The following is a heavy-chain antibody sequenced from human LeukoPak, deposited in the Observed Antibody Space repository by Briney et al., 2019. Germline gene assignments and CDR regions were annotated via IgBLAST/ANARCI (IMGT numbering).Heavy chain of an antibody. J-gene: IGHJ4*02. CDR3: ARTLDTSGWYSPFDC. CDR1: GYTFNHYF. CDR2: INPNGGGT. V-gene: IGHV1-2*02. Sequence: ASVKVSCKASGYTFNHYFMHWVRQAPGQGREWMGWINPNGGGTDYAQRFQGRITLTRDTSISTAYMELSGLTSDATAVYYCARTLDTSGWYSPFDCWGQGTLVTVSS. D-gene: IGHD6-19*01.